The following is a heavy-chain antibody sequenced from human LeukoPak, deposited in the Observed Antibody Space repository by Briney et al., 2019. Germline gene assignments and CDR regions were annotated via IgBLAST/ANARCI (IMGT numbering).Heavy chain of an antibody. D-gene: IGHD1-26*01. Sequence: GGSLRLSCAASGFTLSNHWMHWVRQAPGKGLVWVSRIISDGSMTNYADSVKGRFTISRDNAKNTLYMQMKSPRADDTAVYYCVRQGTVGEFDYWGQGTLVTVSS. CDR3: VRQGTVGEFDY. CDR2: IISDGSMT. J-gene: IGHJ4*02. V-gene: IGHV3-74*01. CDR1: GFTLSNHW.